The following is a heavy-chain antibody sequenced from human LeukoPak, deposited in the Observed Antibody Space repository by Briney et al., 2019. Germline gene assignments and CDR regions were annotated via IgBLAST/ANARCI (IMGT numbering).Heavy chain of an antibody. D-gene: IGHD3-10*01. Sequence: SETLSLTCTVSGGSISSGGYYWSWIRQHPGKGLEWTGYIYYSGSTYYNPSLKSRVTISVDTSKNQFSLKLSSVTAADTAVYYCARDRGFGAYYYYYMDVWGKGTTVTVSS. CDR1: GGSISSGGYY. CDR3: ARDRGFGAYYYYYMDV. CDR2: IYYSGST. V-gene: IGHV4-31*03. J-gene: IGHJ6*03.